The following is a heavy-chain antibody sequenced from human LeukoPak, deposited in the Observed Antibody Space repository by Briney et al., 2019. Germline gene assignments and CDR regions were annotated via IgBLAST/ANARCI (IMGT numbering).Heavy chain of an antibody. D-gene: IGHD1-7*01. J-gene: IGHJ5*02. V-gene: IGHV3-21*01. CDR1: GFTFSSYS. Sequence: GGSLRLSCAASGFTFSSYSMNWVRQAPGKGLEWVSSISSSSSYIYYADSVKGRFTISRDNAKNSLYLKINSLRAEDTAVYYCARERWTGTTRNGWFDPWGQGTLVTVSS. CDR2: ISSSSSYI. CDR3: ARERWTGTTRNGWFDP.